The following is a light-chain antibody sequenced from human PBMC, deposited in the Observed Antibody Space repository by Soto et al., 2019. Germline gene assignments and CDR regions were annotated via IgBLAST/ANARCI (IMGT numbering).Light chain of an antibody. CDR2: GTS. V-gene: IGKV3-15*01. J-gene: IGKJ4*01. CDR1: KSVSRN. CDR3: QQYNNWPLT. Sequence: EIVMTQSSVTLSVSPGERATLSCRASKSVSRNLAWYQQKPGQTPRLLIYGTSTRATGIPARFSGSGSGTEFSLTISSLQSEDFAVYYCQQYNNWPLTFGGGTKV.